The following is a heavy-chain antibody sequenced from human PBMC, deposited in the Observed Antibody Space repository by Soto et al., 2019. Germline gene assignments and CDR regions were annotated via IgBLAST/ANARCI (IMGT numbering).Heavy chain of an antibody. Sequence: SETLSLTCTVSGGSISSGGYYWSWIRQHPGKGLEWIGYIYYSGSTYYNPSLKSRVTISVDTSKNQFSLKLSSVTAADTAVYYCARSSYCSSTSCYEILGSWFDPWGQGTLVTVSS. CDR1: GGSISSGGYY. CDR3: ARSSYCSSTSCYEILGSWFDP. V-gene: IGHV4-31*03. J-gene: IGHJ5*02. D-gene: IGHD2-2*01. CDR2: IYYSGST.